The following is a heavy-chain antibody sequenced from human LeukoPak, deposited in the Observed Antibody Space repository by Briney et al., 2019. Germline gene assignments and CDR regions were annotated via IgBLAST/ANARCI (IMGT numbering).Heavy chain of an antibody. CDR3: AKDKYSSSSVFDY. D-gene: IGHD6-6*01. J-gene: IGHJ4*02. CDR1: GFTFSSYG. V-gene: IGHV3-30*02. CDR2: IRYDGSNK. Sequence: GGSLRLSCAASGFTFSSYGMHRVRQAPGKGLEWVAFIRYDGSNKYYADSVKGRFTISRDNSKNTLYLQMNSLRAEDTAVYYCAKDKYSSSSVFDYWGQGTLVTVSS.